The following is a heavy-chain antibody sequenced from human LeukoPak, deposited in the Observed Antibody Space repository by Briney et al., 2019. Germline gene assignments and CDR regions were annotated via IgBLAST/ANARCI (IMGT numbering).Heavy chain of an antibody. V-gene: IGHV4-4*07. CDR1: GDSISSYY. J-gene: IGHJ4*02. CDR2: IYTSGST. CDR3: AKVAGYGSSLTYYFDY. Sequence: NPSETLSLTCTVSGDSISSYYWSWIRQPAGKGLEWIGRIYTSGSTNYNPSLKSRVTMSVDTSKNQFSLKLSSVTAADTAVYYCAKVAGYGSSLTYYFDYWGQGTLVTVSS. D-gene: IGHD6-6*01.